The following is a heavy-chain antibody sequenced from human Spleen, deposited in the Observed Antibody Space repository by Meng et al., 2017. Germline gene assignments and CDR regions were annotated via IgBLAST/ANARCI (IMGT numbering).Heavy chain of an antibody. CDR3: ARMVRYQLQSDIRIKESWFDP. Sequence: QVQVEGWGHGLVKQSGTLPLTRDVAGGSISRSHWGSWVRQPPGKGLEWIGEIYHSGSANYNPSLKTRVTISVDKSKNQFSLKVRSVTAADTAVYYCARMVRYQLQSDIRIKESWFDPWGQGTLVTVSS. CDR1: GGSISRSHW. V-gene: IGHV4-4*02. D-gene: IGHD2-2*01. CDR2: IYHSGSA. J-gene: IGHJ5*02.